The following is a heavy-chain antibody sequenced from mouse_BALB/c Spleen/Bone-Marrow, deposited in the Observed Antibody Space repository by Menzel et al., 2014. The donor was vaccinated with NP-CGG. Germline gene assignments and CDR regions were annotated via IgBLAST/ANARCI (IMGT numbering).Heavy chain of an antibody. CDR2: INPNNGGT. J-gene: IGHJ3*01. CDR1: GYTFTEYT. CDR3: ARSYGYERSWFAY. Sequence: VQLKESGPEVVKPGASVTLTCKTSGYTFTEYTMHWVKQSHGKSLEWIGGINPNNGGTTYNQKFKGKATLTVDKSSSTAYMELRSLTSEDSAVYYCARSYGYERSWFAYWGQGTLVTVSA. V-gene: IGHV1-18*01. D-gene: IGHD2-2*01.